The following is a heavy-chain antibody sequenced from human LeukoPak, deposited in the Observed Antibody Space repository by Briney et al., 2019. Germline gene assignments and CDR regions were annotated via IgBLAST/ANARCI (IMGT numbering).Heavy chain of an antibody. D-gene: IGHD2-2*01. CDR3: ARGLMVGKRFLVPAYNY. CDR2: IYSGGST. J-gene: IGHJ4*02. CDR1: GFTVSSNY. V-gene: IGHV3-66*01. Sequence: PGGSLRLSCAASGFTVSSNYMSWVRQAPGKGLEWVSVIYSGGSTYYADSVKGRFTISRDNSKNTLYLQMNSLRAEDTAVYYCARGLMVGKRFLVPAYNYWGQGTLVTVSS.